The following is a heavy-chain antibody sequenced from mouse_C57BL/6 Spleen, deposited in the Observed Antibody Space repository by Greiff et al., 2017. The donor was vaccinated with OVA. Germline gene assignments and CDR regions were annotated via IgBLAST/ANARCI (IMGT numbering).Heavy chain of an antibody. CDR3: VRSLTTVWYFDY. J-gene: IGHJ2*01. CDR2: IRSKSSNYAT. D-gene: IGHD1-1*01. CDR1: GFTFNTYA. Sequence: EVQGVESGGGLVQPKGSLKLSCAASGFTFNTYAMHWVRQAPGKGLEWVARIRSKSSNYATYYADSVKDRFTISRDDSQSMLYLQMNYLKTADTAMYYCVRSLTTVWYFDYWGPGTTLTVSS. V-gene: IGHV10-3*01.